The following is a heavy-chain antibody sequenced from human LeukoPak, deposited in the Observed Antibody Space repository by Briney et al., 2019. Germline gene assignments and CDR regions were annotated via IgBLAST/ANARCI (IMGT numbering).Heavy chain of an antibody. CDR3: ARAYSSSWDYYYYGMDV. V-gene: IGHV3-21*01. D-gene: IGHD6-13*01. J-gene: IGHJ6*02. CDR1: GFTFSDYS. Sequence: GGSLRLSCAASGFTFSDYSMNWVRQAPGKGLEWVSYISCSRSYIYYADSVKGRFTISRDNAKNSLYLQMNSLRAEDTAVYYCARAYSSSWDYYYYGMDVWGQGTTVTVSS. CDR2: ISCSRSYI.